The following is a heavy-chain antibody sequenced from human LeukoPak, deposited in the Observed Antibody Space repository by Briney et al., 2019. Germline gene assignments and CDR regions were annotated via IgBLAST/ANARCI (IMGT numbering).Heavy chain of an antibody. Sequence: SETLSPTCAVYGESFSDYYWSWIRQPPGKGLEWIGYIYYSGSTNYNPSLKSRVTISVDTSKNQFSLKLSSVTAADTAVYYCARAASLDAFDIWGQGTMVTVSS. J-gene: IGHJ3*02. CDR2: IYYSGST. CDR1: GESFSDYY. V-gene: IGHV4-59*01. CDR3: ARAASLDAFDI. D-gene: IGHD3-10*01.